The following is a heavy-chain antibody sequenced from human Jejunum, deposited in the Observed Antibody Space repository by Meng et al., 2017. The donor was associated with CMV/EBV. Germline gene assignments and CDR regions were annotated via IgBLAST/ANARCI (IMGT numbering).Heavy chain of an antibody. CDR3: ASALEYYYDSSVSGIDY. CDR1: FSRYS. J-gene: IGHJ4*02. V-gene: IGHV3-21*01. Sequence: FSRYSMNWVRQAPGKGLEWVSSITKSSSNTYDADSVKGRFTISRDNAKNSLYLQMNSLRAEDTAVYYCASALEYYYDSSVSGIDYWGQGTRVTVSS. D-gene: IGHD3-22*01. CDR2: ITKSSSNT.